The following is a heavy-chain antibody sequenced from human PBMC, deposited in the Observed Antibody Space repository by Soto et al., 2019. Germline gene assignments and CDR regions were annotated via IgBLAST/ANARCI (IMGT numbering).Heavy chain of an antibody. CDR1: GFTFSSYG. D-gene: IGHD6-13*01. CDR2: IWYDGSNK. V-gene: IGHV3-33*01. J-gene: IGHJ3*02. Sequence: GGSLRLSCAASGFTFSSYGMHWVRQAPGKGLEWVAVIWYDGSNKYYADSVKGRFTISRDNSKNTLYLQMNSLRAEDTAVYYCARDDRSAAGSLNAFDIWGQGTMVTVSS. CDR3: ARDDRSAAGSLNAFDI.